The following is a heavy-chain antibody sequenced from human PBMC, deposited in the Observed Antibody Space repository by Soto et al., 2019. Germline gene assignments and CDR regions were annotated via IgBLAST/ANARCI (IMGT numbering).Heavy chain of an antibody. CDR2: MQSGGST. CDR1: GFTVSSND. CDR3: AREDVDCRRSRCYGVPMDV. Sequence: EVQLVESGGGVVQPGGSLRLSWAASGFTVSSNDMSWVRHAPGKGLELVSLMQSGGSTYYAGSVKGRFTISRDNSTKTLFHRMHSLRPDATAAYYCAREDVDCRRSRCYGVPMDVWGKGTTLTVSS. J-gene: IGHJ6*03. D-gene: IGHD2-15*01. V-gene: IGHV3-66*01.